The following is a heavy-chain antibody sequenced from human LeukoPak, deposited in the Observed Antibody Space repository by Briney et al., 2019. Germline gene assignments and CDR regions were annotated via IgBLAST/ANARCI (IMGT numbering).Heavy chain of an antibody. J-gene: IGHJ4*02. CDR3: ARGTDYCSSTSCPGDY. Sequence: GGSLRLSCAASGFTFSSYSMNWVRQAPGKGLEWVSPISSSSSYIYYADSVKGRFTISRDNAKNSLYLQMDSLRAEDTAVYYCARGTDYCSSTSCPGDYWGQGTLVTVSS. CDR1: GFTFSSYS. D-gene: IGHD2-2*01. V-gene: IGHV3-21*01. CDR2: ISSSSSYI.